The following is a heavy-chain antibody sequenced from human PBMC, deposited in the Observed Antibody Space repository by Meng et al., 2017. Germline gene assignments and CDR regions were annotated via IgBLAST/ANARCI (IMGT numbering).Heavy chain of an antibody. Sequence: QGQLRQWGAGLLKPSEARSRTCAVYGGSFSGYYWSWIRQPPGKGLEWIGEINHSGSTNYNPSLKSRVTISVDTSKNQFSLKLSSVTAADTAVYYCARRGIAARPFYYWGQGTLVTVSS. CDR2: INHSGST. V-gene: IGHV4-34*01. CDR1: GGSFSGYY. CDR3: ARRGIAARPFYY. D-gene: IGHD6-6*01. J-gene: IGHJ4*02.